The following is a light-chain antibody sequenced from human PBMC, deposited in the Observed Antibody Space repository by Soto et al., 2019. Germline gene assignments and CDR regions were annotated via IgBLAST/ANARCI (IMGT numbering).Light chain of an antibody. J-gene: IGKJ3*01. CDR1: QGISSY. V-gene: IGKV1-27*01. CDR3: QRYHSVPNT. Sequence: DIQMTQSPSSLSASVGDRVTITCRASQGISSYLAWYQQKPGKVPKLLIYGASTLHSEVPSRFSDSGSGTDFTLTINSLQHEDVATSYCQRYHSVPNTFGPGTKVDIK. CDR2: GAS.